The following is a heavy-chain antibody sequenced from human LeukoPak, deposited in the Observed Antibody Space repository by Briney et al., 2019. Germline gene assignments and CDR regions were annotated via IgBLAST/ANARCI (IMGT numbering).Heavy chain of an antibody. V-gene: IGHV3-43*02. D-gene: IGHD4/OR15-4a*01. CDR3: VKGGPVLSF. CDR2: IRGDGGVT. CDR1: GFTFEDYG. Sequence: GGSLRLSCAASGFTFEDYGMHCARQAPGKGLEWVSFIRGDGGVTYYGDSVKGRFTVSRDNSEDSLYLQMDRLRAEDTAFYYCVKGGPVLSFWGQGTLVTVSS. J-gene: IGHJ4*02.